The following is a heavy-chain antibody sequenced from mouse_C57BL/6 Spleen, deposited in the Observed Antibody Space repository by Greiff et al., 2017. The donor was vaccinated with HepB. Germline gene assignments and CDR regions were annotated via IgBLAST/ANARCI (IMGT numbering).Heavy chain of an antibody. CDR1: GYTFTSYW. J-gene: IGHJ4*01. CDR3: ARWSNYDAMDY. Sequence: VQLQQPGAELVMPGASVKLSCKASGYTFTSYWMHWVKQRPGQGLEWIGEIDPSDSYTNYNQKFKGKSTLTVDKSSSTAYMQLSSLTSEDSAVYYCARWSNYDAMDYWGQGTSVTVSS. D-gene: IGHD2-5*01. V-gene: IGHV1-69*01. CDR2: IDPSDSYT.